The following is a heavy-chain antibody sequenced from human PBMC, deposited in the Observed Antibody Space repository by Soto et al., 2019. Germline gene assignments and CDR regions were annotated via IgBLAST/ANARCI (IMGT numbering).Heavy chain of an antibody. CDR2: INHSGST. J-gene: IGHJ4*02. CDR3: ARVTY. Sequence: SETLSLTCTVSGGSISSCSYYWGWIRQPPGKGLEWIGEINHSGSTNYNPSLKSRVTISVDTSKNQFSLKLSSVTAADTAVYYCARVTYWRQGTLVTVS. CDR1: GGSISSCSYY. V-gene: IGHV4-39*07.